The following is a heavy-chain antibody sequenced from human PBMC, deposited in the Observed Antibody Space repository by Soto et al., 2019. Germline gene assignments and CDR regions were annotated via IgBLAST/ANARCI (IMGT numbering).Heavy chain of an antibody. CDR3: ARGGIAAAGMPWFDP. Sequence: ASVKVSCKASGGTFSSYAISWVRQAPGQGLEWMGGIIPIFGTANYAQKFQGRVTITADESTSTAYMELSSLRSEDTAAYYCARGGIAAAGMPWFDPWGQGTLVTVSS. CDR2: IIPIFGTA. J-gene: IGHJ5*02. D-gene: IGHD6-13*01. V-gene: IGHV1-69*13. CDR1: GGTFSSYA.